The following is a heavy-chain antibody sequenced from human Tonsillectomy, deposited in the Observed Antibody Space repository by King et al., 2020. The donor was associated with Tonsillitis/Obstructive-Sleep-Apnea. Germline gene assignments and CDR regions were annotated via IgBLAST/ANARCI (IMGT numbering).Heavy chain of an antibody. Sequence: VQLVESGGGVVQPGRSLRLSCAASGFTFSSYGMHWVRQAPGKGLEGVAGISYDGSNKYYGDSVKGRFTISRDNSKNTLYLQMNSLRAEDTAVYYCAKEGPYKGIWTGYFDYWGQGTLVTVSS. CDR3: AKEGPYKGIWTGYFDY. CDR2: ISYDGSNK. D-gene: IGHD1-14*01. CDR1: GFTFSSYG. J-gene: IGHJ4*02. V-gene: IGHV3-30*18.